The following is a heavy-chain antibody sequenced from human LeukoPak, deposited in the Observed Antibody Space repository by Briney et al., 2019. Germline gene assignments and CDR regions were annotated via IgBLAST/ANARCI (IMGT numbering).Heavy chain of an antibody. J-gene: IGHJ4*02. D-gene: IGHD2-2*01. Sequence: PGGSLRRSCATYGFTFSIFSRNWVRQAPGKGLVGLSDISSTSSTIYYADSVKGRFTISRDNAKHSLFLQMNSLRDEDTALYYCASDLLSRAYTCDYWGQGTLVTVSS. V-gene: IGHV3-48*02. CDR1: GFTFSIFS. CDR3: ASDLLSRAYTCDY. CDR2: ISSTSSTI.